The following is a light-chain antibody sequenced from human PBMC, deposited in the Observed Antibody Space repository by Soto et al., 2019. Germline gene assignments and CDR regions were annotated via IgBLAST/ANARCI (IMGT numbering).Light chain of an antibody. CDR1: QDIRNY. CDR2: DAS. Sequence: DIQMTQSPSSLSASVGDRVTITCQASQDIRNYLNWYQQKSGKAPKLLIYDASNLETGVPSRFSGSGSGTDFTFTISSLQPEDIATYVCQQYDDLPLTFGGGTKVDIK. V-gene: IGKV1-33*01. CDR3: QQYDDLPLT. J-gene: IGKJ4*01.